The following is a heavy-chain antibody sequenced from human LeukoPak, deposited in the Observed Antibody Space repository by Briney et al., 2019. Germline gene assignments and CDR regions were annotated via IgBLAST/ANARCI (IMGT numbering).Heavy chain of an antibody. V-gene: IGHV3-66*01. Sequence: GGSLRLSCAASGFTVSSNYMSWVRQAPGKGLEWVSVIYSGGSTYYADSVKGRFTISRDNSKNTLYLQMNSLRAEDTAVYYCAREYGGKDLALRYWYFDLWGRGTLVTVSS. J-gene: IGHJ2*01. CDR1: GFTVSSNY. CDR3: AREYGGKDLALRYWYFDL. D-gene: IGHD4-23*01. CDR2: IYSGGST.